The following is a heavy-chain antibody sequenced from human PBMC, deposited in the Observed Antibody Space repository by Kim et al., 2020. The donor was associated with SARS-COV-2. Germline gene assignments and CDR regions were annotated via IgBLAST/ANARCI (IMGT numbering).Heavy chain of an antibody. CDR1: GGSFKIYG. D-gene: IGHD1-7*01. CDR2: IVPLLDST. Sequence: SVKVSCKVSGGSFKIYGINWVRLAPGQGLEWMGAIVPLLDSTNYAQKFQGRVTINADDSTATVYMEMRSLRSDDTAVYYCATTRNRNSGSYGMDVWGQ. CDR3: ATTRNRNSGSYGMDV. V-gene: IGHV1-69*13. J-gene: IGHJ6*02.